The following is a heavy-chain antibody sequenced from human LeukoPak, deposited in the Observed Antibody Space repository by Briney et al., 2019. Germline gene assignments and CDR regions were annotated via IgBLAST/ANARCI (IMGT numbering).Heavy chain of an antibody. V-gene: IGHV1-69*13. CDR1: GGTFSSYA. CDR3: AATYYYDSSGYPHYYYYMDV. D-gene: IGHD3-22*01. CDR2: IIPIFGTA. Sequence: EASVKVSCKASGGTFSSYAISWVRQAPGQGLEWMGGIIPIFGTANYAQKFQGRVTITADESTSTAYMELSSLRSEDTAVYYCAATYYYDSSGYPHYYYYMDVWGKGTTVTISS. J-gene: IGHJ6*03.